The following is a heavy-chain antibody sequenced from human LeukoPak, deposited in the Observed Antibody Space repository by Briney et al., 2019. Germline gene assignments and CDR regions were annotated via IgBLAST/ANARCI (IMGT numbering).Heavy chain of an antibody. CDR1: GFTFSSYS. V-gene: IGHV3-48*01. CDR2: ISSSSSTI. Sequence: GGSLRLSCAASGFTFSSYSMNWVRQAPGKGLEWVSYISSSSSTIYYADSAKGRFTISRDNAKNSLYLQMNSLRAEDTAVYYCARAGYSYGRYYYYMDVWGKGTTVTVSS. J-gene: IGHJ6*03. D-gene: IGHD5-18*01. CDR3: ARAGYSYGRYYYYMDV.